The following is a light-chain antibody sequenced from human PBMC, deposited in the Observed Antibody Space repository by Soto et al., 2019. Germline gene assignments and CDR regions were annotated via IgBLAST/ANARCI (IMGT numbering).Light chain of an antibody. V-gene: IGKV3-15*01. CDR3: HQYNYWPPET. CDR2: AAS. CDR1: QTFSRN. Sequence: EMVLTQSPATLSVSLGETATLSCRTSQTFSRNLAWYQHKPGQPPRLLIYAASTRVTGIPARFSGSRSGSEFTLTISSVQSEDCAVYYCHQYNYWPPETFG. J-gene: IGKJ1*01.